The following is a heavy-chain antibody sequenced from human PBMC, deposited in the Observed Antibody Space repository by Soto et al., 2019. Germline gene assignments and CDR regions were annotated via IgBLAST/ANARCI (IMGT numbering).Heavy chain of an antibody. CDR3: DREEMPTVNNYYYYMDV. V-gene: IGHV1-46*03. CDR2: INPGDGST. J-gene: IGHJ6*03. CDR1: GYIFTSYY. Sequence: QVQLVQSGAEVRKPGASVKVSCKAAGYIFTSYYIHWVRLAPGQGLDWMGVINPGDGSTIYAEKFQGRFNMTRDTSTSTVYMEVSSLRSEDTAVYYCDREEMPTVNNYYYYMDVWGKGTTVTVSS. D-gene: IGHD4-4*01.